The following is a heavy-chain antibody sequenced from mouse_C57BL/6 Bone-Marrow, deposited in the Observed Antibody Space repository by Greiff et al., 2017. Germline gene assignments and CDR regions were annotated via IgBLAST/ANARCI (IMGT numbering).Heavy chain of an antibody. D-gene: IGHD2-14*01. CDR1: GYTFTSYW. CDR3: ARGVRYPEWEWDV. V-gene: IGHV1-55*01. CDR2: IYPGSGST. J-gene: IGHJ1*03. Sequence: QVQLQQPVAELVKPGASVKMSCKASGYTFTSYWITWVKQRPGQGLEWIGDIYPGSGSTNYNEKFKSKATLTVDTSSSTAYMQLSSLTSEDSAVFYCARGVRYPEWEWDVWGTGTTVTVSS.